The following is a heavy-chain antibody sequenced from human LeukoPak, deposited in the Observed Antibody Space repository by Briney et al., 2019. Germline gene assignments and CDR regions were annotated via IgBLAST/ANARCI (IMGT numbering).Heavy chain of an antibody. Sequence: SETLSLTCTVSGGSISSYYWSWIRQPPGKGLEWIGYIYYSGSTNYNPSLKSRVTISVDKSKNQFSLKLSSVTAADTAVYYCARDTHASTKAFDIWGQGTMVTVSS. J-gene: IGHJ3*02. CDR3: ARDTHASTKAFDI. V-gene: IGHV4-59*12. CDR2: IYYSGST. CDR1: GGSISSYY. D-gene: IGHD2-2*01.